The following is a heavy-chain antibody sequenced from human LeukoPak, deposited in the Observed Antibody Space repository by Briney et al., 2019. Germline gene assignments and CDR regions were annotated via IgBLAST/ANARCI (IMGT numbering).Heavy chain of an antibody. V-gene: IGHV1-2*02. J-gene: IGHJ5*02. CDR3: ARGGCNTGTCYSSWLDP. CDR1: GYGFTDFY. D-gene: IGHD2-21*02. CDR2: INPESGVT. Sequence: ASVKVSCKASGYGFTDFYIHWVRQAPGQGLEWMGWINPESGVTDYAQNFLGRVTLTRGTSISTAYMEINSLTSDDTAVYFCARGGCNTGTCYSSWLDPWGQGTLVTVSS.